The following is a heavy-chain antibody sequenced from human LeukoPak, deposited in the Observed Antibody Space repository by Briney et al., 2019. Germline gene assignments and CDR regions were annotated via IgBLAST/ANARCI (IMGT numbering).Heavy chain of an antibody. CDR1: GFTFSSYS. J-gene: IGHJ4*02. D-gene: IGHD3-22*01. CDR3: ARDAGYYDSSGHPY. CDR2: ISSSSRYI. V-gene: IGHV3-21*01. Sequence: KPGGSLILSCAASGFTFSSYSMNWVRQAPGKGVERGSSISSSSRYIYYADSVKGRLTIYRDNAKHSLYLQMNSLRAEDTAVYYCARDAGYYDSSGHPYWGQGTLVTVSS.